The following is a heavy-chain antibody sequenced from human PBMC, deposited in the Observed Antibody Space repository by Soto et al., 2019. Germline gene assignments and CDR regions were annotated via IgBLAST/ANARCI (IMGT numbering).Heavy chain of an antibody. CDR1: GGSISSGGYS. CDR2: IYHSGST. D-gene: IGHD3-10*01. V-gene: IGHV4-30-2*01. J-gene: IGHJ4*02. Sequence: PSETLSLTCAVSGGSISSGGYSWSWIRQPPGKGLEWIGYIYHSGSTYYNPSLKSRVTISVDTSKNQFSLKLSSVTAADTAVYYCARNFPRVRGVIIAGFDYWGQGTLVTVSS. CDR3: ARNFPRVRGVIIAGFDY.